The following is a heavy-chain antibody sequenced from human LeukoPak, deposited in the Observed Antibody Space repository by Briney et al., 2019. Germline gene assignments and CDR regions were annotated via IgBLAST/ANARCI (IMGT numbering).Heavy chain of an antibody. J-gene: IGHJ4*02. Sequence: SVKVSCKASGGTFSSYAISWVRQAPGQGLEWMGGIIPIFGTANYAQKFQGRVTITTDESTSTAYMELSSLRSEDTAVYYCARERIAAAGVRYYFDYWGQGTLVTVSS. CDR2: IIPIFGTA. CDR1: GGTFSSYA. CDR3: ARERIAAAGVRYYFDY. V-gene: IGHV1-69*05. D-gene: IGHD6-13*01.